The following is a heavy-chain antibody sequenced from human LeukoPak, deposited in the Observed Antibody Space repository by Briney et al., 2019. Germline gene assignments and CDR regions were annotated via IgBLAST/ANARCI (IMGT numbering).Heavy chain of an antibody. D-gene: IGHD2-2*02. V-gene: IGHV3-30-3*01. Sequence: PGGSLRLSCAASGFTFSSYAMHWVRQAPGKGLEWVAVISYDGSNKYYADSVKRRFTISRDNSKNTLYLQMNSLRAEDTAVYYCARASVAIPQYCNSWGQGTLVTVSS. CDR2: ISYDGSNK. CDR1: GFTFSSYA. CDR3: ARASVAIPQYCNS. J-gene: IGHJ5*02.